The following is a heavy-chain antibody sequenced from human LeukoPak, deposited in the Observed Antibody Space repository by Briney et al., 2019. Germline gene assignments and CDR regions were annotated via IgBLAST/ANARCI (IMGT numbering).Heavy chain of an antibody. CDR3: AGQIAAAGTVYFQH. Sequence: SETLSLTCTVSGGSISSSSYYWGWIRQPPGKGLEWIGSIYYSGSTYYTPSLKSRVTISVDTSKNQFSLKLSSVTAADTAVYYCAGQIAAAGTVYFQHWGQGTLVTVSS. J-gene: IGHJ1*01. D-gene: IGHD6-13*01. CDR1: GGSISSSSYY. CDR2: IYYSGST. V-gene: IGHV4-39*01.